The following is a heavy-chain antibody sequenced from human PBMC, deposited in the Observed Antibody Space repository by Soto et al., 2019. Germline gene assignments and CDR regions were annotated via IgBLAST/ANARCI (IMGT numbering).Heavy chain of an antibody. D-gene: IGHD6-19*01. J-gene: IGHJ4*02. CDR1: GYTFTSYT. V-gene: IGHV1-3*04. CDR3: GREFDSNGWTTADY. Sequence: QVPLVQSGAEVEKPGASVKVSCKASGYTFTSYTIHWVRQAPGQRLEWMGWINTGNGNTKYSENLLGRVTITRDTSASTVYMELSSLRSEDTAVYYCGREFDSNGWTTADYWGQGTLVFVSS. CDR2: INTGNGNT.